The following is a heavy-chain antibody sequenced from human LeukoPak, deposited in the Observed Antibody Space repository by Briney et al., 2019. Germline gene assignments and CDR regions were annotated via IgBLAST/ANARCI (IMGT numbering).Heavy chain of an antibody. D-gene: IGHD2-2*01. Sequence: SDTLSLTCAVYGGAFRGYYWIWIRQRPGKGLDWIGEINHSGNNNYNPSPKIRVTISVDTAKNQFSLKLSSVTAADTAVYYCARGTSIRSGAFDYWGQGTLVTVSS. CDR3: ARGTSIRSGAFDY. CDR1: GGAFRGYY. CDR2: INHSGNN. J-gene: IGHJ4*02. V-gene: IGHV4-34*01.